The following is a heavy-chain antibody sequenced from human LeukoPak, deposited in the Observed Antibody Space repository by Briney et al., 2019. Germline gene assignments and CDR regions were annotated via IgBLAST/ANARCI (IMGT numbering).Heavy chain of an antibody. D-gene: IGHD2-15*01. CDR1: GGSICSHY. CDR3: ARGSSGRIIDY. J-gene: IGHJ4*02. V-gene: IGHV4-59*11. Sequence: SETLSLTCTVSGGSICSHYWSWIRQPPGKGLEWIGYIYYSGSTNYNPSLKSRVTISVDTSKNQFSLKLSSVTAADTAVYYCARGSSGRIIDYWGQGTLVTVSS. CDR2: IYYSGST.